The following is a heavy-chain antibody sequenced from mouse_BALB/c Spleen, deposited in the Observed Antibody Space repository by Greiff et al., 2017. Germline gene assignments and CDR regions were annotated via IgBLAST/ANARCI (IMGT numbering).Heavy chain of an antibody. V-gene: IGHV1-4*01. CDR2: INPSSGYT. D-gene: IGHD1-1*01. Sequence: VQLQQSGAELARPGASVKMSCKASGYTFTSYTMHWVKQRPGQGLEWIGYINPSSGYTNYNQKFKDKATLTADKSSSTAYMQLSSLTSEDSAVYYCAREGSRWGYFDYWGQGTTLTVSS. CDR3: AREGSRWGYFDY. J-gene: IGHJ2*01. CDR1: GYTFTSYT.